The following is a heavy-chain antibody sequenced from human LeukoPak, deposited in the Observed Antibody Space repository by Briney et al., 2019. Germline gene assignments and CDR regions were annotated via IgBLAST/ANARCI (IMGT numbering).Heavy chain of an antibody. CDR1: GFTFSSYW. V-gene: IGHV3-7*01. CDR2: IKQDGSEK. CDR3: ARDPYSSSSGGTEY. D-gene: IGHD6-6*01. Sequence: GGSLRLSCAASGFTFSSYWMSWVRQAPGKGLEWVANIKQDGSEKYYVDSVKGRFTISRDNAKNSLYLQMNSLRAEDTAVYYCARDPYSSSSGGTEYWGQGTLVTVSS. J-gene: IGHJ4*02.